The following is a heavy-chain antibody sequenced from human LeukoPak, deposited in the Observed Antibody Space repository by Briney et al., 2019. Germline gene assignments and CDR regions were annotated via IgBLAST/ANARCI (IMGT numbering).Heavy chain of an antibody. CDR3: ARHASRGTSYYLDY. Sequence: PGESLKISCKGSGYRFSTYWIAWVRQMPGKGLEWMGIIYPGDSDIRYSPSFQGQFTISADKSISTAYLQWSSLKASDTAIYYCARHASRGTSYYLDYWGQGTLVTVSS. V-gene: IGHV5-51*01. D-gene: IGHD1-26*01. CDR2: IYPGDSDI. CDR1: GYRFSTYW. J-gene: IGHJ4*02.